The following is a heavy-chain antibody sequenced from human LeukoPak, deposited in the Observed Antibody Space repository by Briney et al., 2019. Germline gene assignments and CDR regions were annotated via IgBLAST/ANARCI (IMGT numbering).Heavy chain of an antibody. D-gene: IGHD5-18*01. CDR3: ARGTYSYGSY. J-gene: IGHJ4*02. Sequence: SLRLSCAASGFTFSSCAMHWVRQAPGKGLEWVAVISYDGSNKYYADSVKGRFTISRDNSKNTLYLQMNSLRPDDTAAYYCARGTYSYGSYWGQGTLVIVSA. CDR2: ISYDGSNK. V-gene: IGHV3-30-3*01. CDR1: GFTFSSCA.